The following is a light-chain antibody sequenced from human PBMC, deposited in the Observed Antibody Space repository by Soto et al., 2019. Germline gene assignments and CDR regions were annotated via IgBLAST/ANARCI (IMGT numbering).Light chain of an antibody. V-gene: IGKV3-15*01. CDR3: QQYNNWPYT. CDR1: QSVSSN. CDR2: GAS. J-gene: IGKJ2*01. Sequence: EIVMTQSPVTLSVSPGERATLSCRASQSVSSNLAWYQQKPGQAPRLLIYGASTRATGIPARFSGSGSGTDFTLTISSLQSEDFAVYYCQQYNNWPYTFGQGTKLEIK.